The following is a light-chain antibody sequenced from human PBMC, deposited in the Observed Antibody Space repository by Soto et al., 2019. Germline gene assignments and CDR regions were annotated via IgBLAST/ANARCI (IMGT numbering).Light chain of an antibody. CDR2: GAS. V-gene: IGKV3-20*01. J-gene: IGKJ1*01. Sequence: EIVLTQSPGTVSLSPGERATLSCRASESVSSNFLAWYQQKFGQAPRLLIYGASTRATGIPDRFSGSGTGTDFTLTISRLEPEDFAVYYCQQYGSSPTFGQGTKVEVK. CDR1: ESVSSNF. CDR3: QQYGSSPT.